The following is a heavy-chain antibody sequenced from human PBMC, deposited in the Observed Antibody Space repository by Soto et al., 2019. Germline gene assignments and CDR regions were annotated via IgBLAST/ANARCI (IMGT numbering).Heavy chain of an antibody. CDR2: ISYDGSNK. Sequence: QVQLVESGGGVVQPGRSLRLSCAASGFTFSSYAMHWVRQAPGKGLEWVAVISYDGSNKYYADSVKDRFTISRDNSKNTLYLQMNSLRAEDTAVYYCARDQGLVATMYYWGQGTLVTVSS. V-gene: IGHV3-30-3*01. CDR1: GFTFSSYA. J-gene: IGHJ4*02. CDR3: ARDQGLVATMYY. D-gene: IGHD5-12*01.